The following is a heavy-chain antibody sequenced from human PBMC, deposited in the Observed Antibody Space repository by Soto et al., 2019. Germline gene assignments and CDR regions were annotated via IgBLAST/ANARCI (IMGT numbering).Heavy chain of an antibody. V-gene: IGHV4-39*07. CDR3: ARYKRLIVDS. J-gene: IGHJ4*02. CDR1: GASISSGTFY. D-gene: IGHD3-22*01. CDR2: IYYDGST. Sequence: PSETLSLTCTVSGASISSGTFYWGWIRQPPGKGLESIANIYYDGSTYYNPSLKSRVTISLDTSKNQFSLRLSSVTAADTAVYYCARYKRLIVDSWGRGTLVTVSS.